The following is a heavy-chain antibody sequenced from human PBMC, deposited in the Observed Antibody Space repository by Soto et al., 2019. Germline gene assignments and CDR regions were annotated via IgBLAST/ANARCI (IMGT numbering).Heavy chain of an antibody. V-gene: IGHV4-30-4*01. CDR1: GGSISSGDYY. J-gene: IGHJ5*02. CDR2: IYYSGST. CDR3: ARNQRDCSGGSCYVSWFDP. D-gene: IGHD2-15*01. Sequence: SETLSLTCTVSGGSISSGDYYWSWIRQPPGKGLEWIGYIYYSGSTYYNPSLKSRVTISVDTSKNQFSLKLSSVTAADTAVYYCARNQRDCSGGSCYVSWFDPWGQGTLVTVSS.